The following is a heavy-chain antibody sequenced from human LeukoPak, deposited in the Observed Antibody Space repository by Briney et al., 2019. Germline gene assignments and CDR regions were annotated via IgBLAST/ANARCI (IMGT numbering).Heavy chain of an antibody. CDR3: ARQLSGSYSQLDY. CDR2: MYYSGSS. V-gene: IGHV4-59*08. J-gene: IGHJ4*02. CDR1: GGSISSYY. D-gene: IGHD1-26*01. Sequence: SETLSLTCTVSGGSISSYYWSWIRQPPGKGLEWIGYMYYSGSSNYNPSLKSRVTISIDTSKNQFSLKLSSVTAADTAVYYCARQLSGSYSQLDYWGQGTLVTVSS.